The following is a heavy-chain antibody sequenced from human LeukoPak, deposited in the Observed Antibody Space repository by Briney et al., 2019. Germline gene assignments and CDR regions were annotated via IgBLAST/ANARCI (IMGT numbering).Heavy chain of an antibody. J-gene: IGHJ4*02. CDR2: ISSSGSTI. D-gene: IGHD4-23*01. Sequence: GGSLRLSCAASGFTFSSYEMNWVRQAPGKGLEWVSYISSSGSTIYYADSVKGRFTISRDNAKNSLYLQMSSLRAEDTAVYYCARDSPTTVVTYDYWGQGTLVTVSS. CDR1: GFTFSSYE. CDR3: ARDSPTTVVTYDY. V-gene: IGHV3-48*03.